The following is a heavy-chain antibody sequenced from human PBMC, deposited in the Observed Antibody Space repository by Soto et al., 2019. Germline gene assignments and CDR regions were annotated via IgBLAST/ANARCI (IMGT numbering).Heavy chain of an antibody. D-gene: IGHD4-4*01. CDR3: AILSPLTTVTSSITRESYYFDY. Sequence: SETLSLTCTVSGGSISSSSYYWGWIRQPPGKGLEWIGSIYYSGSTYYNPSLKSRVTISVDTSKNQFSLKLSSVTAADTAVYYCAILSPLTTVTSSITRESYYFDYWGQGTLVTVSS. CDR2: IYYSGST. J-gene: IGHJ4*02. CDR1: GGSISSSSYY. V-gene: IGHV4-39*01.